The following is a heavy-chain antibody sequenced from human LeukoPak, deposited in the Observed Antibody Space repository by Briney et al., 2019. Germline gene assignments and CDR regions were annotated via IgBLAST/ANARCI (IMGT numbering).Heavy chain of an antibody. J-gene: IGHJ4*02. Sequence: PGGSLRLSCAASGFIFSDYYMRWIRQAPGKGLEFVAYISSDGTANYYADSVKGRFTISGDNAQNSVHLEITNLRAEDTAVYYCAREFWYRFEIWGQGTVVTVSS. CDR3: AREFWYRFEI. CDR2: ISSDGTAN. D-gene: IGHD6-13*01. CDR1: GFIFSDYY. V-gene: IGHV3-11*04.